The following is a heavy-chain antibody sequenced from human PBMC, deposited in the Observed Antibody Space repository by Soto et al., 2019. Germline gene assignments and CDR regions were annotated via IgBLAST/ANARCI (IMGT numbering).Heavy chain of an antibody. CDR3: ARGGAVVVPGAVDRHNWFDP. J-gene: IGHJ5*02. D-gene: IGHD2-2*01. V-gene: IGHV1-69*02. Sequence: QVQLVQSGAEVKKPGSSVKVSCEASGGTFSSYSFSWVRQAPGQGLEWMGRVIPILNMANYAQRFQGRVTITADKSTSKGYMEMSSLRSDDTAVYYCARGGAVVVPGAVDRHNWFDPWGQGTLLTVSS. CDR2: VIPILNMA. CDR1: GGTFSSYS.